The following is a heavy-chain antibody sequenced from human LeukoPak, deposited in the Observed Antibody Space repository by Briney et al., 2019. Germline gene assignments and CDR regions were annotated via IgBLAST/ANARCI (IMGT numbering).Heavy chain of an antibody. CDR1: GGTFSSYA. V-gene: IGHV1-69*05. CDR3: ARSQLHYYDSSGYSYYFDY. D-gene: IGHD3-22*01. J-gene: IGHJ4*02. CDR2: IIPIFGTA. Sequence: SVKVSCKASGGTFSSYAISWVRQAPGQGLEWMGGIIPIFGTANYAQKFQGRATITTDESTSTAYMELSSLRSEDTAVYYCARSQLHYYDSSGYSYYFDYWGQGTLVTVSS.